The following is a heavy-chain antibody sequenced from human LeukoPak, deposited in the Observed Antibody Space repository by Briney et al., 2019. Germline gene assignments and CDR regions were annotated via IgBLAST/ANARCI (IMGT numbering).Heavy chain of an antibody. J-gene: IGHJ5*02. CDR3: ARGDKGGSKRGWGHWFDP. CDR2: ILPGGNT. Sequence: QTSETLSLTCTVSGGSISSTTYYWGWIRQPPGKGLEWIGSILPGGNTNYSPSLGGRVTMFLDTSKNRFSLQLSSVTAADTAKYYCARGDKGGSKRGWGHWFDPWGPGILVPVST. D-gene: IGHD2-15*01. CDR1: GGSISSTTYY. V-gene: IGHV4-39*02.